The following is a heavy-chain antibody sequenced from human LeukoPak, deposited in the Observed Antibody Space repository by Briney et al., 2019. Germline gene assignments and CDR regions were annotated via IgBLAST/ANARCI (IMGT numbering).Heavy chain of an antibody. J-gene: IGHJ3*01. V-gene: IGHV3-9*02. CDR1: GFTSHDYA. CDR2: ISWSGASI. Sequence: GGSLRLSCAASGFTSHDYAMHWVRQAPGKGLEWVSGISWSGASIDYADSLKGRFTISRDNAKNSLYLEMISLRPEDTALYYCAKDKSGSYSGGFDGWGQGTVVTVSS. CDR3: AKDKSGSYSGGFDG. D-gene: IGHD1-26*01.